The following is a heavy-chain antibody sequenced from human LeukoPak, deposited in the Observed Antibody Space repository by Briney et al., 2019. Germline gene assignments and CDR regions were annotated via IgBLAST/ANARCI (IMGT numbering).Heavy chain of an antibody. Sequence: ASVKVSCKASGYTFTSYGISWVRQAPGQGLEWMGWISAYNGNTNYAQKLQGRVTMTTDTSTSTAYMELRSLRSDDTAVYYCATVGAMFGVVIGNYFDYWDQGTLVTVSS. D-gene: IGHD3-3*01. CDR2: ISAYNGNT. CDR3: ATVGAMFGVVIGNYFDY. V-gene: IGHV1-18*01. J-gene: IGHJ4*02. CDR1: GYTFTSYG.